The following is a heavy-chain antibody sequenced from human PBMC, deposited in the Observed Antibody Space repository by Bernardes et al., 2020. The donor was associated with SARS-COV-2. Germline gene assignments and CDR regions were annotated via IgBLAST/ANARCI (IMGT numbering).Heavy chain of an antibody. CDR2: ITDSGDRT. Sequence: GGSLRLSCEVSGFTFSSYTMNWVRQAPGKGLEWVSTITDSGDRTYYADSVKGRFTISRDNSKDRLYLQMNSLRAEDTAVYFCAKRRVEWDKLHYFDSWGQGTLVTVSS. V-gene: IGHV3-23*01. CDR1: GFTFSSYT. D-gene: IGHD3-3*01. CDR3: AKRRVEWDKLHYFDS. J-gene: IGHJ4*02.